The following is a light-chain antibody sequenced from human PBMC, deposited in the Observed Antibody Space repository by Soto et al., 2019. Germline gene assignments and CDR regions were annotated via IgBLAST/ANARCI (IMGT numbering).Light chain of an antibody. Sequence: EIVLTQSPATLSLSPGERATLSCRASQSVSSYLAWYQQKPGQAPRLLMSDTSNRATGIPARFSGSGSGTDFTLTISSLESEDFAVYYCQQRSKWPRTFGQGTKLEIK. V-gene: IGKV3-11*01. J-gene: IGKJ2*01. CDR3: QQRSKWPRT. CDR2: DTS. CDR1: QSVSSY.